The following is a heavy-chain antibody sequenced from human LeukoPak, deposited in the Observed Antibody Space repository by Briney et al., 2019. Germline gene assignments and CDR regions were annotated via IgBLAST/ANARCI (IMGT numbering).Heavy chain of an antibody. D-gene: IGHD2-21*02. CDR1: GFFVSSGCY. V-gene: IGHV4-38-2*02. CDR3: ARSPRRVTATIYFDY. CDR2: IYHRGTT. J-gene: IGHJ4*02. Sequence: SETLSLTCSVSGFFVSSGCYWGWLRPPPGKGLEWIGSIYHRGTTYYNPSLKSRVSMSVDTSKNQFSLKLTSVTAADTAVYYCARSPRRVTATIYFDYWGQGTLVTASS.